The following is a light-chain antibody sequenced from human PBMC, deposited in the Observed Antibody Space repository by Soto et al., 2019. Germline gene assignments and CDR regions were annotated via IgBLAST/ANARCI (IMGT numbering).Light chain of an antibody. CDR2: GAS. J-gene: IGKJ2*01. Sequence: EIVMTQSPATLSVSPGEGATLSCRASQSVSHNLAWYQQKPGQAPRLLIYGASTRATGIPTRFSGSGSGTEFTLTISSLQSEDFAVYYCEQYNSLPPLYTFGHGTKLEIK. CDR1: QSVSHN. CDR3: EQYNSLPPLYT. V-gene: IGKV3-15*01.